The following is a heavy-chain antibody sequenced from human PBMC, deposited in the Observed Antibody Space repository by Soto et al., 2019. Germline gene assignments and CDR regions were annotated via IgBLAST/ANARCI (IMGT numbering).Heavy chain of an antibody. CDR2: ISSSSSYI. CDR1: GFTFSSYS. D-gene: IGHD2-21*02. V-gene: IGHV3-21*01. J-gene: IGHJ6*02. Sequence: GGSLRLSCAASGFTFSSYSMNWVRQAPGKGLEWVSSISSSSSYIYYADSVKGRFTISRDNAKNSLYLQMNSLRAEDTAVYYCARGCGGDCYDYYYYGMDVWGQGTTVTVSS. CDR3: ARGCGGDCYDYYYYGMDV.